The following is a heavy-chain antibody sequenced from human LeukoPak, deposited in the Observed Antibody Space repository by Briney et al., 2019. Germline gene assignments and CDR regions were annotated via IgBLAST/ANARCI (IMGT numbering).Heavy chain of an antibody. V-gene: IGHV3-9*01. J-gene: IGHJ5*01. D-gene: IGHD6-19*01. CDR3: AKVDGYNSGWYDS. CDR1: GFTFDDYG. Sequence: GRSPRLSCAASGFTFDDYGMHWVRQPPGKGLEWVSGISWNSGNIGYADSVKGRFTISRDNAKNSLYLQMDILKPEDTAFYYCAKVDGYNSGWYDSWGQGTLVTVSS. CDR2: ISWNSGNI.